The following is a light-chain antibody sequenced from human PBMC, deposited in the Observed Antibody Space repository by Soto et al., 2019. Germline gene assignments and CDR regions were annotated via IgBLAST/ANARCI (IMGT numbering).Light chain of an antibody. CDR2: GTS. CDR1: QSVSSN. J-gene: IGKJ4*01. V-gene: IGKV3-15*01. Sequence: ETVMTQSPATLSVSPGERATLSCRASQSVSSNLAWYQQKPGQAPRLLIYGTSTRATGIPARFSGSGSGTEFTLTFSSLQSEDFAFYYSQHYNNWPLTFGGGAKVEIK. CDR3: QHYNNWPLT.